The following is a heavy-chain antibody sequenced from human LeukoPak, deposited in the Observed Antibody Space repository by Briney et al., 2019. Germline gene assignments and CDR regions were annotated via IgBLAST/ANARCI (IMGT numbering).Heavy chain of an antibody. CDR3: ASHYYGSGKLEN. J-gene: IGHJ4*02. CDR2: ISGSGGST. D-gene: IGHD3-10*01. Sequence: GGSLRLSCAASGFTFSSYAMGWVRQAPGKGLEWVSVISGSGGSTYYADSVKGRFTISRDNSQNTLYLQMNSLRAEDTAVYYCASHYYGSGKLENWGQGTLVTVSS. V-gene: IGHV3-23*01. CDR1: GFTFSSYA.